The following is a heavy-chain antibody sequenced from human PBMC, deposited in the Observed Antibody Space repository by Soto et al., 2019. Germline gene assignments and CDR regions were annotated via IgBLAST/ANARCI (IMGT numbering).Heavy chain of an antibody. V-gene: IGHV3-13*01. CDR1: GFTFSSYD. J-gene: IGHJ4*02. D-gene: IGHD1-1*01. CDR3: ARALRTGFYDY. CDR2: IGTAGDT. Sequence: EVQLVESGGGLVQPGGSLRLSCAASGFTFSSYDMHWVRQGTGKRLEWVSAIGTAGDTYYPGSVKGRFTISRENAKNSVYLHMNSLTAGDTAVYYCARALRTGFYDYWGQGTLVRVSS.